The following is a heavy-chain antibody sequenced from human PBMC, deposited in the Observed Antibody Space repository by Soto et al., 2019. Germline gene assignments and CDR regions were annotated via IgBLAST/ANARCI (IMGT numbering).Heavy chain of an antibody. V-gene: IGHV1-69*01. D-gene: IGHD2-2*01. J-gene: IGHJ6*02. CDR1: GGTFGSYA. CDR2: IIPIPGTA. Sequence: QVQLVQSGAEVKKPGSSVKVSCKASGGTFGSYAISWVRQAPGQGREWMGGIIPIPGTANYAQKFQGRVTIAADDSTSTAYMELSSLRSEDTAVYYCARSQGSSTSLEIYYYYYYGRDVWGQGTTVTVSS. CDR3: ARSQGSSTSLEIYYYYYYGRDV.